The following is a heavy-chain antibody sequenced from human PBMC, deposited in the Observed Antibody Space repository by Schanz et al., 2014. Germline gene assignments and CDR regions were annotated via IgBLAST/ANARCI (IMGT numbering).Heavy chain of an antibody. CDR2: ISSSSGTI. J-gene: IGHJ5*02. Sequence: EVQLVDSGGGLVKPGGSLRLSCAASGFTFTTYAMTWVRQAPGKGLEWVSYISSSSGTIYYADSVRGRFTISRDNAKNSLYLQMNSLRAEDTAVYYCARGRGCTGGSCYSWFDLWGQGTLVTVAS. D-gene: IGHD2-15*01. V-gene: IGHV3-48*01. CDR3: ARGRGCTGGSCYSWFDL. CDR1: GFTFTTYA.